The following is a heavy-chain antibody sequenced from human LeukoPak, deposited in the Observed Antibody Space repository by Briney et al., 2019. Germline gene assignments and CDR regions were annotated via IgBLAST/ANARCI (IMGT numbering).Heavy chain of an antibody. CDR1: GGSISSGDYY. J-gene: IGHJ4*02. Sequence: PSQTLSLTCTVSGGSISSGDYYWSWIRQPPGKGLEWIGYIYYSGSTYYNPSLKSRVTISVDTSRNQFSLKLSSVTAADTAVYYCARAATMVRGVILFDYWGQGTLVTVSS. CDR3: ARAATMVRGVILFDY. D-gene: IGHD3-10*01. CDR2: IYYSGST. V-gene: IGHV4-30-4*01.